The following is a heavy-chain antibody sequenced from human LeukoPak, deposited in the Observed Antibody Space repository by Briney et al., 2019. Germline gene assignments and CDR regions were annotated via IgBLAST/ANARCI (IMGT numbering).Heavy chain of an antibody. V-gene: IGHV4-38-2*01. CDR3: ARLGSDY. J-gene: IGHJ4*02. Sequence: PSETLSLTCAVSGYSISSGYYWGWIRPPPGKGLEWIVSIYHSGSTYYNPSLKSRVTISVDTSKNQFSLKLSSVTAADTVVYYCARLGSDYGGQGTLVSVSS. CDR2: IYHSGST. CDR1: GYSISSGYY. D-gene: IGHD7-27*01.